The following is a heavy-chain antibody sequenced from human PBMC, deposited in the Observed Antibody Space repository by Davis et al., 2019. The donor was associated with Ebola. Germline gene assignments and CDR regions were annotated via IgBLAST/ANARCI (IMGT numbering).Heavy chain of an antibody. D-gene: IGHD3-10*01. Sequence: PGGSLRLSCAASGFTFSSYWMSWVRQAPGKGLEWVANIKQDGSEKYYVDSVKGRFTISRDNAKNSLYLQMNSLRAEDTAVYYCAREGDVLLWFGEVLEFDYWGQGTLVTVSS. CDR1: GFTFSSYW. CDR3: AREGDVLLWFGEVLEFDY. J-gene: IGHJ4*02. V-gene: IGHV3-7*01. CDR2: IKQDGSEK.